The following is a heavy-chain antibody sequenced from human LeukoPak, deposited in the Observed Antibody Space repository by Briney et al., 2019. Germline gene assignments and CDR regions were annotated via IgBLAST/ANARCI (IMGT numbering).Heavy chain of an antibody. CDR1: GGSISTYY. D-gene: IGHD3-10*01. J-gene: IGHJ4*02. CDR3: ARKRFGDLTYYFDY. V-gene: IGHV4-59*12. Sequence: SETLSLTCTVSGGSISTYYGNWIRQAPGKGLEWIGYIYYSGSTNYNPSLKSRVTISVDTSKNQFSLKLSSVTAADTAVYYCARKRFGDLTYYFDYWGQGTLVTVSS. CDR2: IYYSGST.